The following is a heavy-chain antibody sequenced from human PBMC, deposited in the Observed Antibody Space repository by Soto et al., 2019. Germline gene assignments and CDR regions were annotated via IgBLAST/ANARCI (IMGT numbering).Heavy chain of an antibody. D-gene: IGHD2-15*01. CDR1: GSAFSNYA. CDR3: ARQKVDASDY. J-gene: IGHJ4*02. Sequence: EVQLLESGGGLVQPGGSLRLSCAASGSAFSNYAMSWVRQAPGKGLEWVSAITGGGDSTFYADSVKGRFTISRDNTKNTLHLQMDSLRADDTALYYCARQKVDASDYWGQGTLVTVSS. V-gene: IGHV3-23*01. CDR2: ITGGGDST.